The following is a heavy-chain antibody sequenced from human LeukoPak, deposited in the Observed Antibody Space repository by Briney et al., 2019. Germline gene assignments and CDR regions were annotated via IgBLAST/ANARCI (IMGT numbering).Heavy chain of an antibody. Sequence: PSETLSLTCGVSGYSISRGYYWAWIRQPPWKGLEWIGTIYHIGSTYYNPSLESRVTISVDTSKNEFSLNLNSVTAADTAVYYCARAGWIITSGIDYWGQGALVTVSS. CDR2: IYHIGST. CDR3: ARAGWIITSGIDY. V-gene: IGHV4-38-2*01. D-gene: IGHD1-20*01. CDR1: GYSISRGYY. J-gene: IGHJ4*02.